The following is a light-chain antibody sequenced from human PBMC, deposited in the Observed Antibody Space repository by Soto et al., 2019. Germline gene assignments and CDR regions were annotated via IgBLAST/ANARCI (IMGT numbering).Light chain of an antibody. V-gene: IGKV3-15*01. CDR2: GAS. Sequence: EIVMTQSPATLSVSPGERATLSCRASRNINRKLAWYQQKPGQAPRLLISGASTRATGIPARLSGSESGTEFTLTISSLQSEDFAVYYCKQYYDYPPLIFGGGTKVEIK. J-gene: IGKJ4*01. CDR1: RNINRK. CDR3: KQYYDYPPLI.